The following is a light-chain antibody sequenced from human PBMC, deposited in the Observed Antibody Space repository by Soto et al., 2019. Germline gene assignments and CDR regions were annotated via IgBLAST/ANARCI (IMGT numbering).Light chain of an antibody. Sequence: QSALTQPRSVSGSPGQSVTISCTGTSSDVGAYNSASWYQHYPGRAPKLILYDVTRRPSGVPDRFSASKSDNTASLTISGLQAEDEADYYCCSYAGTNTVIFGGGTQLTVL. CDR1: SSDVGAYNS. V-gene: IGLV2-11*01. J-gene: IGLJ2*01. CDR3: CSYAGTNTVI. CDR2: DVT.